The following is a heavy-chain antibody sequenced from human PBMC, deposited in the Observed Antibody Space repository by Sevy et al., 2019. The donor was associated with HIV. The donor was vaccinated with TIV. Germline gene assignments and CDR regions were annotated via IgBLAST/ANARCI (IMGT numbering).Heavy chain of an antibody. CDR3: ARGPPDGSYDYFDS. Sequence: GGSLRLSCAASGFTFNNFNMNWVRQAPGKGLQRVSSISGSSNYIYYAESLKGRFIISRDNVKDTVFLQMNSLRADDTAVYYCARGPPDGSYDYFDSWRQGTLVTVSS. CDR1: GFTFNNFN. J-gene: IGHJ4*02. D-gene: IGHD1-26*01. V-gene: IGHV3-21*06. CDR2: ISGSSNYI.